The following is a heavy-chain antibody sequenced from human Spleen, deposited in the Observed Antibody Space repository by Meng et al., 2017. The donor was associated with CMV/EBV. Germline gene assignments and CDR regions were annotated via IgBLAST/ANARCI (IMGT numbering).Heavy chain of an antibody. CDR2: IYYSGST. CDR1: DGSISSDTYY. CDR3: AKMDRYDFWMDV. Sequence: SETLSLTCTVSDGSISSDTYYWSWIRQYPGKGLEWIGYIYYSGSTYYNPSLKSRGTISMDTSKNQFSLKLNSVTAADTAVYYCAKMDRYDFWMDVWGQGTTVTVSS. D-gene: IGHD3-3*01. V-gene: IGHV4-31*03. J-gene: IGHJ6*02.